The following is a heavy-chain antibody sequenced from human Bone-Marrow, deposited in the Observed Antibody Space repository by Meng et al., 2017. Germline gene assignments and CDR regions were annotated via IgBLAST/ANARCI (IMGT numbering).Heavy chain of an antibody. Sequence: GESLKISCKGSGYSFTSYWIGRVRQMPGKGLEWMGIIYPGDSDTRYSPSFQGQVTLSADKSISTAYLQWSSLKASDTAMYYCARPSRPGFGEYIRGKDAFDIWGQGTMVTVSS. CDR2: IYPGDSDT. CDR1: GYSFTSYW. V-gene: IGHV5-51*01. D-gene: IGHD3-10*01. J-gene: IGHJ3*02. CDR3: ARPSRPGFGEYIRGKDAFDI.